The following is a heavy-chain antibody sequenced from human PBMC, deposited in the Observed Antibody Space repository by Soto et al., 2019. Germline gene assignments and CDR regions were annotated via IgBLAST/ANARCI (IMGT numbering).Heavy chain of an antibody. CDR2: ISGSGGST. Sequence: LRVACGASGFNCSSYAMSCIRQAPGKGLQWVSAISGSGGSTYYADSVKGRFTISRDNSKNTLYLQMNSLRAEDTAVYYCTKDLTSGWPLDYWGQGTLVTVSS. CDR3: TKDLTSGWPLDY. D-gene: IGHD6-19*01. V-gene: IGHV3-23*01. CDR1: GFNCSSYA. J-gene: IGHJ4*02.